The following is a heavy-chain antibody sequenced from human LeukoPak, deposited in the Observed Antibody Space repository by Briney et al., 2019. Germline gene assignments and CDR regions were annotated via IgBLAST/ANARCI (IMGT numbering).Heavy chain of an antibody. D-gene: IGHD6-13*01. CDR2: IYPSGST. CDR3: ARAYFSSWYMNWFDP. V-gene: IGHV4-39*07. Sequence: SETLSLTCTVSGGSISSSSYYWGWIRQPPGKGLEWIGRIYPSGSTYYYPSLKSRVTISLDTSKNQFSLKLSSVTAADTAVYYCARAYFSSWYMNWFDPWGQGTLVTVSS. CDR1: GGSISSSSYY. J-gene: IGHJ5*02.